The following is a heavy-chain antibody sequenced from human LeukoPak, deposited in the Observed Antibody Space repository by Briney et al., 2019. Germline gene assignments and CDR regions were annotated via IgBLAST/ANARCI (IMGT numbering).Heavy chain of an antibody. J-gene: IGHJ2*01. V-gene: IGHV3-23*01. CDR2: TTGSGATT. Sequence: AGGSLRLSCAASGFTFSSYVMTWARQAPGKGPEWVTTTTGSGATTDYADSVKGRFTISRDNSKNTLSLQMNSLRAEDTAVYYCARSWYFDLWGRGTLVTVSS. CDR1: GFTFSSYV. CDR3: ARSWYFDL.